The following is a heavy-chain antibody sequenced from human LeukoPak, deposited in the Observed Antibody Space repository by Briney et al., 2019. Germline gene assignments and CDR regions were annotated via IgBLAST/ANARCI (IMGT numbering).Heavy chain of an antibody. Sequence: SETLSLTCTVSGGSISSGDYYWSWIRQPPGKGLEWIGYTYYSGSTYYNPSLKSRVTISVDTSKNQFSLKLSSVTAADTAVYYCATSMVRGVYADAAFDIWGQGTMVTVSS. V-gene: IGHV4-30-4*08. D-gene: IGHD3-10*01. J-gene: IGHJ3*02. CDR3: ATSMVRGVYADAAFDI. CDR2: TYYSGST. CDR1: GGSISSGDYY.